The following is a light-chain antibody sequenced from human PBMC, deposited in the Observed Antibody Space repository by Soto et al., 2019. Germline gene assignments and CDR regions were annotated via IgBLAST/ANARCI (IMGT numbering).Light chain of an antibody. CDR1: QSVSSNS. CDR3: QQYGISPPYT. V-gene: IGKV3-20*01. J-gene: IGKJ2*01. CDR2: GAS. Sequence: EIVVTQYPGTLSLSPGDRATLSCRASQSVSSNSLAWYQQKSGQPPRLLIHGASSKATGIPDRFSGGGSGTDFTLNISRLEPEDFAVYYCQQYGISPPYTFGQWTKLEIK.